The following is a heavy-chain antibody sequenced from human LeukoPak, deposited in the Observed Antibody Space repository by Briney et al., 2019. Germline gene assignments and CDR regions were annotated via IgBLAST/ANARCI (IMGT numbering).Heavy chain of an antibody. CDR2: IIPIFGTA. CDR1: GGTFSSYA. Sequence: GASVKVSCKASGGTFSSYAISWLRQAPGQGLEWMGGIIPIFGTANYAQKFQGRVTITADESTSTAYMELSSLRSEDTAVYYCAREVMVRGVIGFDYWGQGTLVTVSS. J-gene: IGHJ4*02. D-gene: IGHD3-10*01. CDR3: AREVMVRGVIGFDY. V-gene: IGHV1-69*13.